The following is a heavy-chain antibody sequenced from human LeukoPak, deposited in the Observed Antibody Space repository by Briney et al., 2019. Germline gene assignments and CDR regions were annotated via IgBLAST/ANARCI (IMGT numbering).Heavy chain of an antibody. CDR3: ARHLRRVVVAAAPFDY. CDR2: ISGSGGST. V-gene: IGHV3-23*01. Sequence: GGSLRLSCAASGFTFSSYAMSWVRQAPGKGLEWVSAISGSGGSTYYADSVKGRFTISRDNSKNTLYLQMNSLRAEDTAVYYCARHLRRVVVAAAPFDYWGQGTLVTVSS. CDR1: GFTFSSYA. D-gene: IGHD2-15*01. J-gene: IGHJ4*02.